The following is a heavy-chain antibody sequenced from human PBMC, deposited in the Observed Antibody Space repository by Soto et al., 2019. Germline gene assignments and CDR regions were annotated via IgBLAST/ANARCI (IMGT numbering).Heavy chain of an antibody. CDR1: GFTFSSYG. Sequence: LRLSCAASGFTFSSYGMHWVRQAPGKGLEWVAVIWYDGSNKYYADSVKGRFTISRDNSKNTLYLQMNSLRAEDTAVYYCARGGYDILTGYQDAFDIWGQGTMVTVSS. J-gene: IGHJ3*02. D-gene: IGHD3-9*01. CDR3: ARGGYDILTGYQDAFDI. CDR2: IWYDGSNK. V-gene: IGHV3-33*01.